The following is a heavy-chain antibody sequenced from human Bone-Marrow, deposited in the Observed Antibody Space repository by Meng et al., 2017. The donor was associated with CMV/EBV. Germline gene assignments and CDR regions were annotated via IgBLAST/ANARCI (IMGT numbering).Heavy chain of an antibody. Sequence: GESLKISCAASGFTFSSYWMHWVRQAPGKGLVWVSRINSDGSSTSYADSVKGRFTISRDNAKNTLYLQMHSLRAEDTAVYYCASEYCDSTTCYDNWGQGTLVTVSS. CDR3: ASEYCDSTTCYDN. D-gene: IGHD2/OR15-2a*01. V-gene: IGHV3-74*01. CDR1: GFTFSSYW. J-gene: IGHJ4*02. CDR2: INSDGSST.